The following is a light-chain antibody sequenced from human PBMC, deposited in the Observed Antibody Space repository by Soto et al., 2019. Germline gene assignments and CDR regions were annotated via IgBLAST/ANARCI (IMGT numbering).Light chain of an antibody. J-gene: IGLJ3*02. CDR2: SDE. V-gene: IGLV1-44*01. CDR3: AAWGDSLNTWV. CDR1: SSNIGSNA. Sequence: QSVLTQPPSASGTPRQRVTIPCSGSSSNIGSNAVSWYQHFPGTAPKVLIYSDEQRPSGVPDRFSGSKSGTSASLAISGLRSEDEADYFCAAWGDSLNTWVFGGGTKVTVL.